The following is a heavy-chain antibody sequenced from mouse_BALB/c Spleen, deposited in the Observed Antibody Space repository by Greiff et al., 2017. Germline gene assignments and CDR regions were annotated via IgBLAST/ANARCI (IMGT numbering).Heavy chain of an antibody. D-gene: IGHD1-1*02. CDR3: VRDKWSFAY. Sequence: VQLVESGPGLVAPSQSLSITCTVSGFSLTSYDISWIRQPPGKGLEWLGVIWTGGGTNYNSAFMSRLSTSKDNSKSQVFLNMNSLQTDDTAIYYCVRDKWSFAYWGQGTLVTVSA. CDR1: GFSLTSYD. V-gene: IGHV2-9-2*01. J-gene: IGHJ3*01. CDR2: IWTGGGT.